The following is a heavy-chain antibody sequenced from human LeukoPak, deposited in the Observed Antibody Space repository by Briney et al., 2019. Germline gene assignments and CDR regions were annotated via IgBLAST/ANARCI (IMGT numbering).Heavy chain of an antibody. V-gene: IGHV4-31*03. CDR1: GGSISSGDYY. CDR2: IFYSGST. D-gene: IGHD5-18*01. Sequence: PSETLSLTCTVSGGSISSGDYYWSWIRQHPGKGLECIGYIFYSGSTYYNPSLKSRVTISVDTSKNQFSLKLSSVTAADTAVYYCARRIQLWLRAFDIWGQGTMVTVSS. J-gene: IGHJ3*02. CDR3: ARRIQLWLRAFDI.